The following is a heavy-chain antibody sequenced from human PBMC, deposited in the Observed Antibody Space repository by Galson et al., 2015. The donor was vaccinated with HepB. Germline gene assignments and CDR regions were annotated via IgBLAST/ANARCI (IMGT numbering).Heavy chain of an antibody. CDR2: IIPIFGTA. CDR1: GGTFSSYS. D-gene: IGHD2-15*01. CDR3: ARSWGYCSGGSCYWFDP. Sequence: SVKVSCKASGGTFSSYSISWVRQAPGQGLEWMGGIIPIFGTANYAQKFQGRFTITADESTSTAYMELSSLRSEDTAVYYCARSWGYCSGGSCYWFDPWGQGTLVTVSS. J-gene: IGHJ5*02. V-gene: IGHV1-69*13.